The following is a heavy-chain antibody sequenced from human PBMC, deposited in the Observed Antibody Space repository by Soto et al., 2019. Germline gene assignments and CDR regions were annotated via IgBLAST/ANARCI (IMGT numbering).Heavy chain of an antibody. Sequence: QVQLVQSGAEVKKPGASVKVSCNASGYTCTSYDINWVRQATGQGLAWMGWMNPNRGNTGYAQKFQGRVNMTRNNSISTAYMELSSLRSEDTAVYYCARESSAAGTGLFDPWGQGTLVTVSS. J-gene: IGHJ5*02. CDR2: MNPNRGNT. CDR3: ARESSAAGTGLFDP. CDR1: GYTCTSYD. V-gene: IGHV1-8*01. D-gene: IGHD6-13*01.